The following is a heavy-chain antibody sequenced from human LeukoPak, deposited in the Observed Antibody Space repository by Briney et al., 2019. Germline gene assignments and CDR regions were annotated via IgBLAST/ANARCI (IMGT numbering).Heavy chain of an antibody. CDR2: ISSNGGST. CDR3: VKSYYDILTGYAYDY. D-gene: IGHD3-9*01. CDR1: GFTFSSYA. Sequence: PGGSLRLSCSASGFTFSSYAMHWVRQAPGKGLEYVSAISSNGGSTYYADSVKGRFTISRDNSKNTLYLQMSSLRAEDTAVYYCVKSYYDILTGYAYDYWGQGTLVTVSS. V-gene: IGHV3-64D*06. J-gene: IGHJ4*02.